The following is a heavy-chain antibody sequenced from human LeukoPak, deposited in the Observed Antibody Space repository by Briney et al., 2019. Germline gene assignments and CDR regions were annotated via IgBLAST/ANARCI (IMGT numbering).Heavy chain of an antibody. D-gene: IGHD3-3*01. Sequence: GGSLRLSCAASGFTFSSYGMHWVRQAPGKGLEWVAFIRYDGSNKYYADSVKGRFTISRDNSKNTLYLQMNSLRAEDTAVYYCAKDTDYDFWSGLSPAVDYWGQGTLVTVSS. J-gene: IGHJ4*02. CDR1: GFTFSSYG. V-gene: IGHV3-30*02. CDR3: AKDTDYDFWSGLSPAVDY. CDR2: IRYDGSNK.